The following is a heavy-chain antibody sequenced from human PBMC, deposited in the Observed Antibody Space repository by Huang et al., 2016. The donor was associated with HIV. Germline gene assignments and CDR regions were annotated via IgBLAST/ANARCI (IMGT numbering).Heavy chain of an antibody. CDR1: GGSLHGYY. CDR2: VNHGGST. D-gene: IGHD6-19*01. V-gene: IGHV4-34*01. Sequence: QVQLYQWGAGPLRPSETLSLTCGVSGGSLHGYYWNWLRQSPGRGLEWIGVVNHGGSTKYTPSLKSRVIISVDTSKIQFSLNLTSVTATDTADYYCATSRSGSGWFLDIWGRGTLVSVS. J-gene: IGHJ2*01. CDR3: ATSRSGSGWFLDI.